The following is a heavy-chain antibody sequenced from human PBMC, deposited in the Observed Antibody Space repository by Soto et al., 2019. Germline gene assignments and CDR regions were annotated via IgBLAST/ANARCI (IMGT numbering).Heavy chain of an antibody. V-gene: IGHV3-21*01. J-gene: IGHJ4*02. CDR3: ARVSYYDSSGFEQAY. CDR2: ISSSSSYI. CDR1: GFTFSSYS. D-gene: IGHD3-22*01. Sequence: GGSLSLSCAASGFTFSSYSMNWVRQAPGKGLEWVSSISSSSSYIYYADSVKGRFTISRDNAKNSLYLQMNSLRAEDTAVYYCARVSYYDSSGFEQAYWGQGTLVTVSS.